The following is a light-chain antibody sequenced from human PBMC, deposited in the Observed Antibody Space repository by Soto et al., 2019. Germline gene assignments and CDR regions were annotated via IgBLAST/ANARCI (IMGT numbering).Light chain of an antibody. V-gene: IGKV1-39*01. J-gene: IGKJ2*01. Sequence: DIQMTQSPSSLSASVGDRVTITCRASQSISSYLNWYQQKPGKAPKLLIYAASSLQSGVPSRFSGSGSGTDFTLTISSLQPEDFPTYYCQQSYSTPPRTFGQGTKLEIK. CDR2: AAS. CDR3: QQSYSTPPRT. CDR1: QSISSY.